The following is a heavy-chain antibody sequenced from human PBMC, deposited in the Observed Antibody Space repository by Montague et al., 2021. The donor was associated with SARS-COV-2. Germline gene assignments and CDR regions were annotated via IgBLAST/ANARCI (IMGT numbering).Heavy chain of an antibody. J-gene: IGHJ4*02. CDR3: SRTPAVYFVVVPAALGHFDF. Sequence: IYYSGSTYYNPSLKSRVTISVDTSKNQFSLKLSPVTAADTAVYYCSRTPAVYFVVVPAALGHFDFWGKGTLFTVPS. D-gene: IGHD2-2*01. V-gene: IGHV4-31*02. CDR2: IYYSGST.